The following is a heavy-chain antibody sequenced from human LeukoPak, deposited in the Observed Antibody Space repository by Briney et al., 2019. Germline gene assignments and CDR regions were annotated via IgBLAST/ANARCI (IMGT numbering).Heavy chain of an antibody. CDR2: INHSGGT. CDR1: GGSFSGYS. Sequence: SETLSLTCAVYGGSFSGYSWNWIRQPPVMGLEWIGEINHSGGTNYNPSLKSRVTISVDTSKKQFSLKLSSVTAADTAVYYCAREVSGGYLFDYWGQGTLVTVSS. J-gene: IGHJ4*02. V-gene: IGHV4-34*01. CDR3: AREVSGGYLFDY. D-gene: IGHD3-22*01.